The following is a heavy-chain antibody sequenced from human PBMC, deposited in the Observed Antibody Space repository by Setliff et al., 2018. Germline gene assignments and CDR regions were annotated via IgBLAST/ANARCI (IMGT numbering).Heavy chain of an antibody. V-gene: IGHV4-34*01. D-gene: IGHD6-19*01. CDR2: VNHSGST. CDR1: GGSFSGYY. Sequence: LSLTCAVYGGSFSGYYWSWIRQPPGKGLEWIGEVNHSGSTNYNPSLKSRVTISVDTSKNQFSLKLSSVTAADTAVYYCARAIYSSGWYLRYYYYMDVWGKGTTVTVSS. CDR3: ARAIYSSGWYLRYYYYMDV. J-gene: IGHJ6*03.